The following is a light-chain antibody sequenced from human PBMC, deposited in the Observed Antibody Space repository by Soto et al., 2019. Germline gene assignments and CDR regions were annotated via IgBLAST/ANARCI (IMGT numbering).Light chain of an antibody. CDR1: SSDLAIYNY. V-gene: IGLV2-14*01. Sequence: QSGRTQPASVSGSPGQSITISGTGTSSDLAIYNYVSWYQQQPGKAPKLMIYQVTNRPSGVSNRFSGSRSGNTASLTISGLQAEDGADYYCSSYTDSSNYVFGTGTKVTVL. J-gene: IGLJ1*01. CDR2: QVT. CDR3: SSYTDSSNYV.